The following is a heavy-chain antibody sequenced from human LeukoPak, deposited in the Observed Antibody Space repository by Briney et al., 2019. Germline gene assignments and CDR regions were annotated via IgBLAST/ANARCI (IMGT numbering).Heavy chain of an antibody. Sequence: ASVKVSCKASGYIFTNYDINWVRQATGQGLEWMGWMNPNSGNTGFAQKFQGRVTMTRNTSKSTAYMELSSLTSGDWAVYYCARARGYSYGYSDYWGQGTLVTVSS. CDR2: MNPNSGNT. V-gene: IGHV1-8*01. CDR3: ARARGYSYGYSDY. D-gene: IGHD5-18*01. J-gene: IGHJ4*02. CDR1: GYIFTNYD.